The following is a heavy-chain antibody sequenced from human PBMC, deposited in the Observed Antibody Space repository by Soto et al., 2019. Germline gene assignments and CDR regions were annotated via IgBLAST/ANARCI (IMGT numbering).Heavy chain of an antibody. D-gene: IGHD1-26*01. Sequence: GASVKVSCKVSGYTLTELSMHWVRQAPGKGLEWMGGFDPEDGETIYAQKFQGRVTMTEDTSTDTAYMELSSLRSEDTAVYYCATDYLGIVEPRLRFGYWGQGTLVTVSS. CDR2: FDPEDGET. CDR3: ATDYLGIVEPRLRFGY. CDR1: GYTLTELS. V-gene: IGHV1-24*01. J-gene: IGHJ4*02.